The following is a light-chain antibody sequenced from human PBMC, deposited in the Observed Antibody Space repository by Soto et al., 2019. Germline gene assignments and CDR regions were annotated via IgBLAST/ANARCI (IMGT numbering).Light chain of an antibody. Sequence: QSALAQPASVSGSPGQSITISCTETSSDVGSYNLVSWYQQHPGKAPKLMIYEVSKRPSGVSNRFSGSKSGNTASLTISGLQAEDEADYYCCSYAGSSFYVFGTGTKVTVL. CDR1: SSDVGSYNL. CDR3: CSYAGSSFYV. J-gene: IGLJ1*01. V-gene: IGLV2-23*02. CDR2: EVS.